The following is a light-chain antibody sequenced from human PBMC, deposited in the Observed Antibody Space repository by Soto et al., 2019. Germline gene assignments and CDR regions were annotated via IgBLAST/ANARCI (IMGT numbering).Light chain of an antibody. V-gene: IGLV2-23*01. CDR2: EGF. Sequence: QSVLTQPASVSGSPGQSITISCTGTSSDVGSYDLVSWYQHHPGKAPELIIYEGFKRPSGVSNRFSGSKSANTASLTISGPQAEDEADYHCCSFAGSSPPFVFGTGTKLTVL. J-gene: IGLJ1*01. CDR3: CSFAGSSPPFV. CDR1: SSDVGSYDL.